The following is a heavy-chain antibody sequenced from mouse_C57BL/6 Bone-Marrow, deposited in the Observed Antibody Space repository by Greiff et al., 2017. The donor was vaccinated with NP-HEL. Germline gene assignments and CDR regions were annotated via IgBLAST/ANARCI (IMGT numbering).Heavy chain of an antibody. J-gene: IGHJ2*01. Sequence: DVKLVESGGDLVKPGGSLKLSCAASGFTFSSYGMSWVRQTPDKRLEWVATISSGVSYTYYPDSVKGRFTISRDNAKNTLYLQMSSLKSEDTAMYYCARHYYSNYFDYWGQGTTLTVSS. D-gene: IGHD2-5*01. CDR1: GFTFSSYG. CDR3: ARHYYSNYFDY. V-gene: IGHV5-6*02. CDR2: ISSGVSYT.